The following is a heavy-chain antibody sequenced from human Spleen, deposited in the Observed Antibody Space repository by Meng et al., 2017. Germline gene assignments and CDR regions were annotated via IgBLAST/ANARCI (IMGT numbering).Heavy chain of an antibody. Sequence: QVQLVQSGAEVKKPGASVKVSCKVSGYTLTDLSIHWVRQAPRKGLEWMGGYDSEDGEIIYAQKFQGRVTLTEDPSTNSAYLELRNLGSDDTALYYCTTLGGLWLVSYFQHWGQGTLVTVSS. J-gene: IGHJ1*01. CDR3: TTLGGLWLVSYFQH. CDR1: GYTLTDLS. V-gene: IGHV1-24*01. CDR2: YDSEDGEI. D-gene: IGHD6-19*01.